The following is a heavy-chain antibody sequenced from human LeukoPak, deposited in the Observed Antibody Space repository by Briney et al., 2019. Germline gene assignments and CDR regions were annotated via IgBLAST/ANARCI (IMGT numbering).Heavy chain of an antibody. CDR3: AKEPRHGYSKDY. V-gene: IGHV3-30*18. CDR2: ISYDGSNK. D-gene: IGHD5-24*01. CDR1: GFTFSSYG. J-gene: IGHJ4*02. Sequence: PGRSLRLSCAASGFTFSSYGMHWVRQAPGKGLEWVAVISYDGSNKYYADSVKGRSTISRDNSKNTLYLQMNSLRAEDTAVYYCAKEPRHGYSKDYWGQGTLVTVSS.